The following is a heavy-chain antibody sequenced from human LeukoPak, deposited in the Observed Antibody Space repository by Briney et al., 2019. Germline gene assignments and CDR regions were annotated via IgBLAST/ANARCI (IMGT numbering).Heavy chain of an antibody. Sequence: SETLSLTCTVSGGSISSYYWSWIRQPPGKGLEWIGEINHSGSTNYNPSLKSRVTISVDTSKNQFSLKLSSVTAADTAVYYCARGDYDFWSGYDYYYYGMDVWGQGTTVTVSS. CDR2: INHSGST. CDR1: GGSISSYY. D-gene: IGHD3-3*01. J-gene: IGHJ6*02. CDR3: ARGDYDFWSGYDYYYYGMDV. V-gene: IGHV4-34*01.